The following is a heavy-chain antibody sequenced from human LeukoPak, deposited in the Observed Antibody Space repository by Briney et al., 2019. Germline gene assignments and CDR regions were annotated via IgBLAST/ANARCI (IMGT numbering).Heavy chain of an antibody. J-gene: IGHJ6*01. CDR1: GYTFTSHY. Sequence: ASVKVACKASGYTFTSHYMHRVLQAPGQRLECVGISKPRSCSTNYAQKVQRGVTMTRNTSTSTVYMQLSSLRSEDTAVYHSARDPYCTKGVSYGIYYYGTDVGREPRTVTV. D-gene: IGHD2-8*01. V-gene: IGHV1-46*01. CDR2: SKPRSCST. CDR3: ARDPYCTKGVSYGIYYYGTDV.